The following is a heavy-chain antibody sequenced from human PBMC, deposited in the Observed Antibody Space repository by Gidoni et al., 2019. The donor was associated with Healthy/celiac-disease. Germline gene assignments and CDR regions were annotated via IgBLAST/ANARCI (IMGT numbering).Heavy chain of an antibody. CDR2: IIPILGIA. CDR1: GGTFRSYA. V-gene: IGHV1-69*04. Sequence: QVQLVQSGAEVKKPGSSVKVSCKASGGTFRSYAISWVRQAPGQGLEWMGRIIPILGIANYAQKFQGRVTITADKSTSTAYMELSSLRSEDTAVYYCARDSGDSSSWTGGVGYWGQGTLVTVSS. J-gene: IGHJ4*02. D-gene: IGHD6-13*01. CDR3: ARDSGDSSSWTGGVGY.